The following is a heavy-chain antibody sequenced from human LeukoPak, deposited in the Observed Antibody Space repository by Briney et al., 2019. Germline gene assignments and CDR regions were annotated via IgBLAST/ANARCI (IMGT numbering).Heavy chain of an antibody. V-gene: IGHV1-46*01. CDR1: RYTFTSYY. D-gene: IGHD6-13*01. CDR3: ASPGYSSSWYDY. J-gene: IGHJ4*02. Sequence: ASVKVSCKASRYTFTSYYMHWVRQAPGQGLEWMGIINPSGGSTSYAQKFQGRVTMTRETSTSTVYMELSSLRSEDTAVYYCASPGYSSSWYDYWGQGTLVTVSS. CDR2: INPSGGST.